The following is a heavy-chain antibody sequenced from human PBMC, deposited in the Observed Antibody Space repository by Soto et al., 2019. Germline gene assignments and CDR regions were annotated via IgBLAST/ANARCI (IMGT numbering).Heavy chain of an antibody. CDR2: IWYDGSNK. CDR1: GFTFSAYG. V-gene: IGHV3-33*01. J-gene: IGHJ6*02. D-gene: IGHD2-15*01. Sequence: QVQLVESGGGVVQPGRSLRLSCAASGFTFSAYGMHWVRQAPGKGLEWVAVIWYDGSNKYYADSVKGRFTISRDNSKNTVYLQMNSLRAEDTAVYYCARAVVGCIDGSCYSHYAMDVWGQGTTVTVSS. CDR3: ARAVVGCIDGSCYSHYAMDV.